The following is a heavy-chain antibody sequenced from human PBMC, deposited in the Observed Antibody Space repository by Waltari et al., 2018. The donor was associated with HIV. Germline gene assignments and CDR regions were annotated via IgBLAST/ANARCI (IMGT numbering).Heavy chain of an antibody. Sequence: QVQLVQSGAEVKKPGASVKVSCKASGYTFTSYDINWVRQAPGQGLEWMGWMNLNEDKPGYAQGYQSRVPMTRNTSIGTANMELSSLRSEDTAVYYWARHGVRGDRYFDYWGQGTLVTVSS. J-gene: IGHJ4*02. CDR3: ARHGVRGDRYFDY. V-gene: IGHV1-8*01. D-gene: IGHD3-16*01. CDR1: GYTFTSYD. CDR2: MNLNEDKP.